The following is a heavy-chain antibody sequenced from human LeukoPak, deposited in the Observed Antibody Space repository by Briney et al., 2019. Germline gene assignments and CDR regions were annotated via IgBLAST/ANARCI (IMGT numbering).Heavy chain of an antibody. CDR3: ARGSYYGSGFLFDY. CDR2: MNPNSGNT. V-gene: IGHV1-8*01. D-gene: IGHD3-10*01. Sequence: GASVKVSCTASGYTFTTYDINWVRQATGQGLEWMGWMNPNSGNTGYAQKFQGRVTMTRNTSISTAYMELSSLRSEDTAVYYCARGSYYGSGFLFDYWGQGTLVTVSS. J-gene: IGHJ4*02. CDR1: GYTFTTYD.